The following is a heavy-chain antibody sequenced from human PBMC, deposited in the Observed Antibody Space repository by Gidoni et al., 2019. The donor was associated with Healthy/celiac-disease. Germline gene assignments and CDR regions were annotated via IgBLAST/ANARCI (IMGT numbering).Heavy chain of an antibody. CDR1: GFTFSSYE. D-gene: IGHD5-12*01. CDR2: ISSSGSTI. Sequence: EVQLVEYGGGLVQPGGSLRLSCAASGFTFSSYEMNWVRQAPGKGLEWVSYISSSGSTIYYADSVKGRFTISRDNAKNSLYLQMNSLRAEDTAVYYCARDGRDGYNPSFDYWGQGTLVTVSS. CDR3: ARDGRDGYNPSFDY. J-gene: IGHJ4*02. V-gene: IGHV3-48*03.